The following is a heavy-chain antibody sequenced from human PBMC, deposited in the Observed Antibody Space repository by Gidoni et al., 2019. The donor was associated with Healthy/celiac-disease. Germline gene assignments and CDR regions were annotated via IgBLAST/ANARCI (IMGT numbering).Heavy chain of an antibody. CDR3: ARGYYDSTDAFDI. CDR1: GYIFTSYG. J-gene: IGHJ3*02. V-gene: IGHV1-18*01. CDR2: ISAYKGNT. D-gene: IGHD3-22*01. Sequence: VQLVQTGAEVKKHGASVKVSCKASGYIFTSYGISWVRQAPGEGLEGMGWISAYKGNTKNAQKLQGRDTMTTDTSTSTDYMRLRSMRADDTAVYDCARGYYDSTDAFDIWGQGTMVTVSS.